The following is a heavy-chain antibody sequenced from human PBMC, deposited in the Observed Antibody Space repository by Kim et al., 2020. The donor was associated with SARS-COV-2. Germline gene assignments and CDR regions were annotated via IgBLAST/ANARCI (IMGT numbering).Heavy chain of an antibody. Sequence: GGSLRLSCAASGFTFSNYEMNWVRQAPGKGLEWVSYITSSGSSIYYADSVKGRFTISRDNAKNSLYLQMNSLRAEDTAVYYCVRDPLEAGSGDYFDYWGQGTLVTVSS. V-gene: IGHV3-48*03. D-gene: IGHD3-10*01. CDR2: ITSSGSSI. CDR1: GFTFSNYE. J-gene: IGHJ4*02. CDR3: VRDPLEAGSGDYFDY.